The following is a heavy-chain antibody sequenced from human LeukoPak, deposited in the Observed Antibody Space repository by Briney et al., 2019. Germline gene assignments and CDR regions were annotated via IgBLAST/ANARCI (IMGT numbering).Heavy chain of an antibody. J-gene: IGHJ6*02. CDR3: ARGFRDVVVTAGYYYGMDV. Sequence: ASVKVSCKASGYTFTGYYMHWVRQAPGQGLEWMGWINPNSGGTNYAQKFQGRVTMTRDTSISTAYMELSRLRSDDTAVYYCARGFRDVVVTAGYYYGMDVWGQGTTVTVSS. V-gene: IGHV1-2*02. D-gene: IGHD2-21*02. CDR2: INPNSGGT. CDR1: GYTFTGYY.